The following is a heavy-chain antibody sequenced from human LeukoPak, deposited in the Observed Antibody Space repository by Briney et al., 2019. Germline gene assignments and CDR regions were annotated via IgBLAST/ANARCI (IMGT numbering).Heavy chain of an antibody. CDR1: GGSISSSSYY. CDR2: IYYSGST. D-gene: IGHD1-26*01. CDR3: ARDRGKWELLTPFDY. J-gene: IGHJ4*02. V-gene: IGHV4-39*07. Sequence: SETLSLTCTVSGGSISSSSYYWGWIRQPPGKGLEWIGSIYYSGSTYYNPSLKSRVTISVDTSKNQFSLKLSSVTAADTAVYYCARDRGKWELLTPFDYWGQGTLVTVSS.